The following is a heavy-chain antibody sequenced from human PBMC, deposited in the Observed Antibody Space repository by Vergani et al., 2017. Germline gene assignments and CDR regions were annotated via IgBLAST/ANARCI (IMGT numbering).Heavy chain of an antibody. CDR2: ISSNAGTI. D-gene: IGHD3-10*01. CDR3: ARRRGRSFGAGDAFDI. CDR1: GFTFSDNY. V-gene: IGHV3-11*04. J-gene: IGHJ3*02. Sequence: QVQLVESGGGLVKPGGSLRLSCAASGFTFSDNYMNWIRQAPGKGLEWVSYISSNAGTIYYTDSVKGRFTISRDNAKNSLYLQMNSLRGEDTAVYYCARRRGRSFGAGDAFDIWGQGTMVTVSS.